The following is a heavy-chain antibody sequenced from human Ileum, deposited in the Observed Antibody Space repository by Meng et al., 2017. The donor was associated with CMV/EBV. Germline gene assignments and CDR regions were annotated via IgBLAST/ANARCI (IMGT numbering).Heavy chain of an antibody. Sequence: EVDLVGSGGGLVQPGGSLRLSCAASGFIVSSNYMSWVRQPPGKGLEWVSVIYSGGITYYADSVKGRFTISRDNSKNTLFLQMNSLRAEDTAVYYCAREGAGYWGQGTLVTVSS. J-gene: IGHJ4*02. D-gene: IGHD3-16*01. V-gene: IGHV3-66*01. CDR2: IYSGGIT. CDR3: AREGAGY. CDR1: GFIVSSNY.